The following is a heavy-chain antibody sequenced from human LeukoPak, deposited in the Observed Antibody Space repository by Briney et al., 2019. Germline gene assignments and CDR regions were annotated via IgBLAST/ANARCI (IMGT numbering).Heavy chain of an antibody. V-gene: IGHV3-23*01. CDR2: ISGSGGST. D-gene: IGHD6-6*01. J-gene: IGHJ4*02. CDR3: AKVYISSRRSLFDY. CDR1: GFTFSSYA. Sequence: PGGSLRLSSAASGFTFSSYAMSWVRQALGKGLEWVSAISGSGGSTYYADSVKGRFTISRDNSKNTLYLKMNSLRAEDTAVNYGAKVYISSRRSLFDYWGQGTLVTVSS.